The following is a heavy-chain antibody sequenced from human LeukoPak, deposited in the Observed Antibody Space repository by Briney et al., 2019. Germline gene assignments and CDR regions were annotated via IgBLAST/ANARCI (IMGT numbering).Heavy chain of an antibody. D-gene: IGHD6-13*01. Sequence: GGSLRLSCAASGFTFSSYWMSWVRQAPGKGLEWVANIKQDGSEKYYVDSVKGRFTISRDNAKNSLYLQMNSLRSDDTAVYYCARDGVAAAGTQGDNWFDPWGQGTLVTVSS. J-gene: IGHJ5*02. CDR1: GFTFSSYW. V-gene: IGHV3-7*03. CDR2: IKQDGSEK. CDR3: ARDGVAAAGTQGDNWFDP.